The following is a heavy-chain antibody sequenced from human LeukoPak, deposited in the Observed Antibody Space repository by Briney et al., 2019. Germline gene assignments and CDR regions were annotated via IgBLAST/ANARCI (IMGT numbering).Heavy chain of an antibody. CDR2: IYYSGST. CDR1: GGSISSYY. D-gene: IGHD3-22*01. Sequence: SETLSLTCTVSGGSISSYYWSWIRQPPGKGLEWIGYIYYSGSTNYNPSLKSRVTISVVTSKNQFSLKLSSVTAADTAVYYCARETYDSSGSDNWYFDLWGRGTLVTVSS. J-gene: IGHJ2*01. V-gene: IGHV4-59*01. CDR3: ARETYDSSGSDNWYFDL.